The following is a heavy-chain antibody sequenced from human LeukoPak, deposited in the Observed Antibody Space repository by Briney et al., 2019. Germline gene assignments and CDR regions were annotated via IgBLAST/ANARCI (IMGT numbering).Heavy chain of an antibody. J-gene: IGHJ4*02. CDR3: ARGDYYDSSGYIRGTFDY. Sequence: SETLSLTCTVSGGSITSYYWSWIRQHPGKGLEWIGYIYYSGSTYYNPSLKSRVTISVDTSKNQFSLKLSFVTAADTAVYYCARGDYYDSSGYIRGTFDYWGQGTLVTVSS. D-gene: IGHD3-22*01. CDR1: GGSITSYY. CDR2: IYYSGST. V-gene: IGHV4-59*06.